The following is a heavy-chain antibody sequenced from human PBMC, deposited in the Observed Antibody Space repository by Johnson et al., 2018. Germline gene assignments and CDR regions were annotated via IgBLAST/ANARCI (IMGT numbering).Heavy chain of an antibody. CDR1: GGTFSSYA. CDR3: AGGIAGAGNGGEYFQD. J-gene: IGHJ1*01. Sequence: QVQLVQSGAEVKKPGSSVKVSCKASGGTFSSYAISWVRQAPGQGLEWMGGIIPIFGTANYAQKFQGRVTITADESTTTAYMELSSLRSEDTAVYYWAGGIAGAGNGGEYFQDWGQGTLVTVSS. CDR2: IIPIFGTA. D-gene: IGHD6-19*01. V-gene: IGHV1-69*12.